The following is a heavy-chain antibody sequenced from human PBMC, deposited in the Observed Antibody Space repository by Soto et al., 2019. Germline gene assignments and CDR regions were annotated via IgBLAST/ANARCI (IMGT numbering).Heavy chain of an antibody. V-gene: IGHV3-23*01. Sequence: PGGSLRLSCAASGFTFSSYAMGWVRQAPGKGLEWVSAISGSGGSTYYADSVKGRFTISRDNSKNTLYLQMNSLRAEDTAVYYCATLLRYSSGWVDYWGQGTLVTVSS. D-gene: IGHD6-19*01. J-gene: IGHJ4*02. CDR2: ISGSGGST. CDR3: ATLLRYSSGWVDY. CDR1: GFTFSSYA.